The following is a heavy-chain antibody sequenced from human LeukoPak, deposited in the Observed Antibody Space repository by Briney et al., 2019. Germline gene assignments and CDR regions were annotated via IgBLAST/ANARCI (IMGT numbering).Heavy chain of an antibody. J-gene: IGHJ4*02. D-gene: IGHD3-22*01. CDR1: GFTFSSYT. CDR3: ARVHYYDSSGYYGHFDY. Sequence: NPGGSLRLSCAASGFTFSSYTMNWVRQAPGKGLEWVSSISSGSIYIYYADSVKGRFTISRDNAKNSLSLQMNSLRAEDTAVYYRARVHYYDSSGYYGHFDYWGQGTLVTVSS. CDR2: ISSGSIYI. V-gene: IGHV3-21*01.